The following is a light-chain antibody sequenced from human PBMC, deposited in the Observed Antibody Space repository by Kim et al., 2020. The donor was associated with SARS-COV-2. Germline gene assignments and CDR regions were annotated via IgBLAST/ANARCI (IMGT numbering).Light chain of an antibody. CDR1: TSSIGAGYY. V-gene: IGLV1-40*01. CDR3: QSYDSSLSGYV. Sequence: RTSSIGAGYYVHSHQQRTGPAPNPLIYGNSHRPSAVPARFSGSKSGTSASLPIPGLQAEDEADYYCQSYDSSLSGYVFGTGTKVTVL. J-gene: IGLJ1*01. CDR2: GNS.